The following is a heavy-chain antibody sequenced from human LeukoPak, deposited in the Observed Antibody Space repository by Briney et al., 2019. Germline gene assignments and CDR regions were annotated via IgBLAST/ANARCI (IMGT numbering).Heavy chain of an antibody. V-gene: IGHV3-23*01. CDR3: AKGKYFYGSGSYPSAYYFDD. CDR2: ISGSGVSK. Sequence: GGSLRLSCAASGFTFSSYAMSWLRQAPGKGLEWVSAISGSGVSKYYADSVKGRFTISRDNSKNSLYLQMNSLRAEDTAVYYCAKGKYFYGSGSYPSAYYFDDGGQGTLVTVSS. J-gene: IGHJ4*02. CDR1: GFTFSSYA. D-gene: IGHD3-10*01.